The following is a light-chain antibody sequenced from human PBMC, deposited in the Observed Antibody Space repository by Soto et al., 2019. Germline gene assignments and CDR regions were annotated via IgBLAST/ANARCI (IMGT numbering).Light chain of an antibody. V-gene: IGKV1-5*03. CDR3: QQYRGRPYT. CDR2: RAS. Sequence: DIQMTQSPSTLSAYVGERVTITCRASQSISPWLAWYQKKPGKAPNLLIYRASNLQTGVPSRFSGSGSGTEFILTINSLQPDDFATYYCQQYRGRPYTFGQGTKLEIE. CDR1: QSISPW. J-gene: IGKJ2*01.